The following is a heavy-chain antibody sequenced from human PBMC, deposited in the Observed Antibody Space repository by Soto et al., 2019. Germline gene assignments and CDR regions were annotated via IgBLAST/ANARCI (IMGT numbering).Heavy chain of an antibody. J-gene: IGHJ5*02. Sequence: SETLSLTCSVSGASIRSTSYYWGWIRQPPGKGLEWIGSIYYSGSTHYSPSLKSRIIMSIDTSTNQFSLKLSSVTAADPAVHHSARVPDRCGQGPLLTV. CDR1: GASIRSTSYY. CDR3: ARVPDR. CDR2: IYYSGST. V-gene: IGHV4-39*07.